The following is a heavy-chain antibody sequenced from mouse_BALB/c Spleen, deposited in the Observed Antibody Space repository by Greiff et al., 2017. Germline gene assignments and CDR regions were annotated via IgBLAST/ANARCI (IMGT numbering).Heavy chain of an antibody. J-gene: IGHJ3*01. CDR1: GFNIKDTY. CDR2: IDPANGNT. Sequence: EVQLQQSGAELVKPGASVKLSCTASGFNIKDTYMHWVKQRPEQGLEWIGRIDPANGNTKYDPKFQGKATITADTSSNTAYLQLSSLTSEDTAVYYCARPYYGSSPWFAYWGQGTLVTVSA. CDR3: ARPYYGSSPWFAY. V-gene: IGHV14-3*02. D-gene: IGHD1-1*01.